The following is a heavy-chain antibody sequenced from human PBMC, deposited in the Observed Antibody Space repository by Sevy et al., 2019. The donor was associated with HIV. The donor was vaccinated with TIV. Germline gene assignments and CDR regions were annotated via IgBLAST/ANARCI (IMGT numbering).Heavy chain of an antibody. V-gene: IGHV3-21*01. CDR1: GFTFRSFD. J-gene: IGHJ4*02. CDR2: ISSYSNNI. CDR3: GRVEPRYEIDY. Sequence: GGSLRLSCEASGFTFRSFDMSWARQAPGKGLEWVSSISSYSNNIYYADSVKGRFTVSRDNAKNSLFLQMDSLGAEDTGVYFCGRVEPRYEIDYWGQGTLVTVSS. D-gene: IGHD1-20*01.